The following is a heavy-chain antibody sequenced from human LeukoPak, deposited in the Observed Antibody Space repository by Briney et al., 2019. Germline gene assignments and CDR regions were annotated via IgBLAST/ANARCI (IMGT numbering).Heavy chain of an antibody. D-gene: IGHD3-10*01. J-gene: IGHJ4*02. CDR3: ARAPDGSGAY. CDR1: GFTFSSYA. CDR2: ISYDGSNK. Sequence: GGSLSLSCAASGFTFSSYAMHWVRQAPGKGLEWVAVISYDGSNKYYADSVKGRFTISRDNSKNTLYLQMNSLRAEDTAVYYCARAPDGSGAYWGQGTLVTVSS. V-gene: IGHV3-30-3*01.